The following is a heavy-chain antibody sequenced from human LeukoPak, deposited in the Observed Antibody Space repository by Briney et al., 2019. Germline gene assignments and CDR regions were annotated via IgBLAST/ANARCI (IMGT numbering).Heavy chain of an antibody. V-gene: IGHV1-8*01. CDR3: ARAHYDYVWGSYRLEYYFDY. J-gene: IGHJ4*02. Sequence: ASVKVSCKASGYTFTSYDINWVRQATGQGLEWMGWMNPNSGNTGYAQKSQGRVTMTRNTSISTAYMELSSLRSEDTAVYYCARAHYDYVWGSYRLEYYFDYWGQGTLVTVSS. CDR1: GYTFTSYD. CDR2: MNPNSGNT. D-gene: IGHD3-16*02.